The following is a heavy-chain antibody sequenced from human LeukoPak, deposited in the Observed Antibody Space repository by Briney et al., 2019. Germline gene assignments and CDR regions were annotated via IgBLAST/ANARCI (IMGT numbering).Heavy chain of an antibody. CDR1: GFTFSTYA. V-gene: IGHV3-23*01. Sequence: HPGGSLRLSCAASGFTFSTYAMNWVRQAPGKGLEWVSAISPIGSRTYYADSVKGRFTISRDNSKNTLYLQMNSLRGEDTAVYYCARDPALYCTGGSCREYYFDYWGQGALVTVSS. CDR2: ISPIGSRT. CDR3: ARDPALYCTGGSCREYYFDY. D-gene: IGHD2-15*01. J-gene: IGHJ4*02.